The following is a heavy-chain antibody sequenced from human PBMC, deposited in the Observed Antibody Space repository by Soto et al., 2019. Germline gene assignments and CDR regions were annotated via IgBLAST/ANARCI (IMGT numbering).Heavy chain of an antibody. D-gene: IGHD6-13*01. V-gene: IGHV3-7*04. J-gene: IGHJ4*02. CDR2: IKQDESEK. CDR3: ARGIAAAGSGCFDY. Sequence: GGSLRLSCAASGFTFSSYWMTWVRQAPGKGLEWVANIKQDESEKYYEDSVKGRFTISRDNAKNSLYLQMNSLRADDTAVYYCARGIAAAGSGCFDYWGQGALVTVSS. CDR1: GFTFSSYW.